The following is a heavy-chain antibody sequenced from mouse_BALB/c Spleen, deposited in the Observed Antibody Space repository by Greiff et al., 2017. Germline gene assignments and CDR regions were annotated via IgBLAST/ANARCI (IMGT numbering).Heavy chain of an antibody. CDR1: GYTFTSYW. V-gene: IGHV1-87*01. J-gene: IGHJ4*01. CDR2: IYPGDGDT. CDR3: ARGYGNYLYAMDY. D-gene: IGHD2-10*02. Sequence: QVQLQQSGAELARPGASVKLSCKASGYTFTSYWMQWVKQRPGQGLEWIGAIYPGDGDTRYPQKFKGKATLTADKSSSTAYMQLSSLASEDSAVYYCARGYGNYLYAMDYWGQGTSVTVSS.